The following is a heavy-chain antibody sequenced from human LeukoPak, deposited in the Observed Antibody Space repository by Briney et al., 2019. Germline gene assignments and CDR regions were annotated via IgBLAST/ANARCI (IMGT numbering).Heavy chain of an antibody. J-gene: IGHJ3*02. D-gene: IGHD3-16*01. CDR1: GGTFSSYA. V-gene: IGHV1-69*06. CDR3: ARPIMITSGNAFDI. Sequence: ASVTVSCKASGGTFSSYAISWVRQAAGQGLEWMGGIIPIFGTANYAQKFQGRVTITADKSTSTAYMELSSLRSEDTAVYYCARPIMITSGNAFDIWGQGAMVTVSS. CDR2: IIPIFGTA.